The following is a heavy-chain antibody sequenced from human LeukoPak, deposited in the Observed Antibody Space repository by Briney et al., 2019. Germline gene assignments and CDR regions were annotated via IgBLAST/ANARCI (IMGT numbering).Heavy chain of an antibody. CDR3: ASYGSRSHGY. V-gene: IGHV3-7*05. D-gene: IGHD3-10*01. J-gene: IGHJ4*02. Sequence: GGSLRLSCAASGFTFNDYYMSWVRQAPGKGLEWVANIDQDGSGKYYVDSVMGRFTISRDNANNSLFLQMNSLRTEDSAVYYCASYGSRSHGYWGQGTLVTVSS. CDR1: GFTFNDYY. CDR2: IDQDGSGK.